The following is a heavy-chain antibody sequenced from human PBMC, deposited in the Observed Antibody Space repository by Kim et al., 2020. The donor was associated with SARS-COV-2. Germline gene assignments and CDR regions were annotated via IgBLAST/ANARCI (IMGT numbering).Heavy chain of an antibody. V-gene: IGHV2-5*01. Sequence: KRYSPALKSRLTITKDTSKTQVVLTMTNMDPVDTATYYCAHRRVFGAFDIWGQGTMVTVSS. CDR3: AHRRVFGAFDI. J-gene: IGHJ3*02. CDR2: K. D-gene: IGHD6-13*01.